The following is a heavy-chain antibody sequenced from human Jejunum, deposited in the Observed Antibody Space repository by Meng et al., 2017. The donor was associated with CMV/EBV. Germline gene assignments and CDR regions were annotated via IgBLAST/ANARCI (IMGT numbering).Heavy chain of an antibody. V-gene: IGHV4-61*07. J-gene: IGHJ3*02. CDR1: GSVSSGSYY. CDR3: ARRGDFLSKNALDI. CDR2: IYYSGST. D-gene: IGHD3-3*01. Sequence: GSVSSGSYYWNWIRQPPGKGLDWLGCIYYSGSTTYNPSLKSRVTISIDTSKNQFSLKLSSVTAADTAVYYCARRGDFLSKNALDIWGQGTMVTVSS.